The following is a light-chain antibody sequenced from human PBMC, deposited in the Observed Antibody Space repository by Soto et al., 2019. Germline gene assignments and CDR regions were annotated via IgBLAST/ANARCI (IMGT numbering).Light chain of an antibody. CDR3: QHYGTSLSCT. CDR2: GAS. Sequence: ETVLTQSPGTLSSSPGERATLSCRASQSVTSSYKTWYQQKPGQAPRLLIYGASNRATGIPDRFSGSGSGTDFTLTISRLEPEDFAVYYCQHYGTSLSCTFGQGTKVEIK. V-gene: IGKV3-20*01. CDR1: QSVTSSY. J-gene: IGKJ1*01.